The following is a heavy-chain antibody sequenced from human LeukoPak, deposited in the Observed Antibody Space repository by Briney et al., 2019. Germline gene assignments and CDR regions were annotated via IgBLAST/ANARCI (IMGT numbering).Heavy chain of an antibody. CDR1: GYTFTSYG. J-gene: IGHJ4*02. CDR2: ISAYNGNT. CDR3: ARSRVNYYDSSGLYYFDY. D-gene: IGHD3-22*01. V-gene: IGHV1-18*01. Sequence: ASVKVSCKASGYTFTSYGISWVRQAPGQGLEWMGWISAYNGNTNYAQKLQGRVTMTTDTSTSTAYMELRSLRSDDTAVYYCARSRVNYYDSSGLYYFDYWGQGTLVTVSS.